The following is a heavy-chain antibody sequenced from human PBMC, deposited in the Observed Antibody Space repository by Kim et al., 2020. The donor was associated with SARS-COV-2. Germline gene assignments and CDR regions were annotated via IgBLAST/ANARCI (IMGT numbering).Heavy chain of an antibody. D-gene: IGHD3-22*01. V-gene: IGHV4-59*01. J-gene: IGHJ4*02. CDR3: ARYSSGSYNPYYFDY. Sequence: PSLQSRVTISVDTSKNQFSLKLSSVTAADTAVYYCARYSSGSYNPYYFDYWGQGTLVTVSS.